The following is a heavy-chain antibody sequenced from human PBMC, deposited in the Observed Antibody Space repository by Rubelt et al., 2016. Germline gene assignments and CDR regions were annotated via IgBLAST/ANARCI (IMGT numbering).Heavy chain of an antibody. V-gene: IGHV1-69*04. Sequence: QVQLAQSGAEVKKPGSSVKVSCKASGGTFSSYAISWVRQAPGQGLEWMGRTIPILGIANYAQKLQGRVTMTTDTATSTAYMELRSLRSDDTAVYYCARVEYYYDSSGYSDYWGQGTLVTVSS. CDR2: TIPILGIA. J-gene: IGHJ4*02. CDR1: GGTFSSYA. D-gene: IGHD3-22*01. CDR3: ARVEYYYDSSGYSDY.